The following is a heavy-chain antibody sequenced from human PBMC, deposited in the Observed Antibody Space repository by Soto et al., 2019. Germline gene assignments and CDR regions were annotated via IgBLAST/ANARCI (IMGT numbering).Heavy chain of an antibody. CDR2: IYYSGST. CDR3: ASRYYYDSSGYYAFDI. D-gene: IGHD3-22*01. V-gene: IGHV4-31*03. CDR1: GGSISSGGYY. J-gene: IGHJ3*02. Sequence: QVQLQESGPGLVKPSQTLSLTCTVSGGSISSGGYYWSWIRQHPGKGLEGIGYIYYSGSTYYNPSLKSRVTISVDTSKNLFSLKPSTVTAGDTAVYYCASRYYYDSSGYYAFDIWVHGTMVTVSS.